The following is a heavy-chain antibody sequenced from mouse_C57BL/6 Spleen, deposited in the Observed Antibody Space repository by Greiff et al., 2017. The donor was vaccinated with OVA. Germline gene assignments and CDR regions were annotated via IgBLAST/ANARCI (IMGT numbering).Heavy chain of an antibody. CDR1: GFNIKNTY. CDR3: ARGTVVAGGAMDY. Sequence: EVQLVESVAELVRPGASVKLSCTASGFNIKNTYMHWVKQRPEQGLEWIGRIDPANGNTKYAPKFQGKATITADTSSNTAYLQLSSLTSEDTAIYYGARGTVVAGGAMDYWGQGTSVTVSS. V-gene: IGHV14-3*01. CDR2: IDPANGNT. J-gene: IGHJ4*01. D-gene: IGHD1-1*01.